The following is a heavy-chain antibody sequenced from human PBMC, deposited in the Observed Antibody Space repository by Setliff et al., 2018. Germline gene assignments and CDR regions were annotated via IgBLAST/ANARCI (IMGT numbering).Heavy chain of an antibody. J-gene: IGHJ4*02. Sequence: GGSLRLSCAASGFTFSSFAMSGVRQAPGKRLEWVSIINVGGTNTYYRDSVKGRFTISRDNSKSTLYLQMNSLRAEDTAIYYCAKDKDVRVDYFDYWGPGTLVTVS. D-gene: IGHD3-10*01. CDR3: AKDKDVRVDYFDY. CDR2: INVGGTNT. V-gene: IGHV3-23*01. CDR1: GFTFSSFA.